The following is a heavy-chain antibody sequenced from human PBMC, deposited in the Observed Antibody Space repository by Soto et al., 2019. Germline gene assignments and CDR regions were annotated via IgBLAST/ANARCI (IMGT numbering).Heavy chain of an antibody. D-gene: IGHD3-22*01. Sequence: QVQLQESGPGLVKPSQTLSLTCTVSGGSISSGGYYWSWIRQHPGKALEWSGYIYNSGSTYYNPSLNSRVTSTVDTAKTQFFLKLSAVTAADSAVYYCARQGGDSSAYYYDYWGQGTLVTVSS. CDR3: ARQGGDSSAYYYDY. CDR2: IYNSGST. V-gene: IGHV4-31*03. CDR1: GGSISSGGYY. J-gene: IGHJ4*02.